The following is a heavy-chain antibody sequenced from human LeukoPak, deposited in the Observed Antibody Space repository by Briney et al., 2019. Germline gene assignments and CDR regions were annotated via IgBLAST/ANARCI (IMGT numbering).Heavy chain of an antibody. Sequence: ASVKVSCKASGYTFTSYYMHWVRQAPGQGLEWMGIINPSGGSTSYAQKFQGRVTMTRDTSTSTVCMELSSLRSEDTAVYYCARDLTHYDYVWGSSAYFDYWGQGTLVTVSS. J-gene: IGHJ4*02. D-gene: IGHD3-16*01. V-gene: IGHV1-46*01. CDR2: INPSGGST. CDR3: ARDLTHYDYVWGSSAYFDY. CDR1: GYTFTSYY.